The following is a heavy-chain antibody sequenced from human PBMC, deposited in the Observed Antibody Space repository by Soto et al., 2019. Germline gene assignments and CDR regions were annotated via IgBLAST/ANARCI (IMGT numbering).Heavy chain of an antibody. Sequence: QVQLVQSGAEVKKPGSSVKVSCKASGGTFSSYAISWVRQAPGQGLEWMGGIIPIFGTANYAQKFQGRVTITADESTSTAYMELSSRRSEDTAVYYCARDYYGSGSYYGAYYGMDVWGQGTTVTVSS. V-gene: IGHV1-69*01. CDR1: GGTFSSYA. CDR2: IIPIFGTA. CDR3: ARDYYGSGSYYGAYYGMDV. D-gene: IGHD3-10*01. J-gene: IGHJ6*02.